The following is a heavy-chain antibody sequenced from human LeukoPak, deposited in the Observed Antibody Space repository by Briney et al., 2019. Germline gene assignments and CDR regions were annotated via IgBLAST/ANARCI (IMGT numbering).Heavy chain of an antibody. J-gene: IGHJ4*02. Sequence: ASVKVSCKASGYTFASYDINWVRQATGQGPEWMGWMNPSSGNTGYAQTFQGRVSMTRDTSTNTAYLELSSLRYEDTAVYYCATHTYYYSSGSFAYWGQGTLVTVSS. CDR2: MNPSSGNT. CDR3: ATHTYYYSSGSFAY. D-gene: IGHD3-10*01. CDR1: GYTFASYD. V-gene: IGHV1-8*01.